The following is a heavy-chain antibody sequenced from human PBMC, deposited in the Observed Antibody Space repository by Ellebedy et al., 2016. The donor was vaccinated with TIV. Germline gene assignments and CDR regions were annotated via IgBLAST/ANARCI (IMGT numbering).Heavy chain of an antibody. CDR3: AKFGPDCSGGSCYSVLAAKGFDY. D-gene: IGHD2-15*01. Sequence: GESLKISCAASGFSFSSYAMNWVRQAPGKGLEWVSSISGSGGSTYYADSVKGRFTISRDNSKNTLYLQMNTLRAEDTAVYYCAKFGPDCSGGSCYSVLAAKGFDYWGQGTLVTVSS. CDR1: GFSFSSYA. CDR2: ISGSGGST. J-gene: IGHJ4*02. V-gene: IGHV3-23*01.